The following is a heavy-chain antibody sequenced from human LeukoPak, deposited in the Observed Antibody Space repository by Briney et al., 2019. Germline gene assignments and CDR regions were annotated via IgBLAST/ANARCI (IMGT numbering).Heavy chain of an antibody. V-gene: IGHV4-59*01. D-gene: IGHD6-13*01. CDR1: GGSISSYY. CDR2: IYYSGST. J-gene: IGHJ5*02. Sequence: SETLSLTCTVSGGSISSYYWSWIRQPPGKGLEWIGYIYYSGSTNYNPSLMSRVTISVDTSKNQFSLKLSSVTAADTAVYYCARAPSGIAATGWFDPWGQGTLVTVSS. CDR3: ARAPSGIAATGWFDP.